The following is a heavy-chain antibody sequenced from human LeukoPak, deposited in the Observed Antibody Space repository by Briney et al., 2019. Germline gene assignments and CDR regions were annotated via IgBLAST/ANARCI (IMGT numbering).Heavy chain of an antibody. J-gene: IGHJ4*02. CDR2: IIPIFGTA. Sequence: SVKVSCKASGGTFSSYAISWVRQAPEQGLEWMGGIIPIFGTANYAQKFQGRVTITADESTSTAYMELSSLRSEDTAVYYCARETQSGSGGDYWGQGTLVTVSS. CDR1: GGTFSSYA. D-gene: IGHD3-3*01. V-gene: IGHV1-69*13. CDR3: ARETQSGSGGDY.